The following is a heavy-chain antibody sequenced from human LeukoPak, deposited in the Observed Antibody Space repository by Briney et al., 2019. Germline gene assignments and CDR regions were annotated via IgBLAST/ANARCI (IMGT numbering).Heavy chain of an antibody. Sequence: GGSLRLSCAASGFTVSNNNRNWVRQAPGKGLEWFSGIYSGATTYYADSVKGRFTISRDNSKNTLSLQMNRLSAEDTAVSYCAREVRIVDTTMLNYYYSYYMDVWGQGTTVTVSS. CDR1: GFTVSNNN. D-gene: IGHD5-18*01. J-gene: IGHJ6*03. CDR3: AREVRIVDTTMLNYYYSYYMDV. V-gene: IGHV3-53*01. CDR2: IYSGATT.